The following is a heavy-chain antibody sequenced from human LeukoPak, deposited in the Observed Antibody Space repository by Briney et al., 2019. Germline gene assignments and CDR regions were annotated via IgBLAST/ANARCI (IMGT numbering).Heavy chain of an antibody. CDR3: ARGSKGRFLEWLPLGYWFDP. CDR2: VNPKSGNT. J-gene: IGHJ5*02. Sequence: ASVKVSCNASGYSFTSYDINWVRQAPGQGLEWMGWVNPKSGNTGYAQKFQGRVTITRNTSISTAYMELSSLRSEDTAVYYCARGSKGRFLEWLPLGYWFDPWGQGTLVTVSS. D-gene: IGHD3-3*01. CDR1: GYSFTSYD. V-gene: IGHV1-8*03.